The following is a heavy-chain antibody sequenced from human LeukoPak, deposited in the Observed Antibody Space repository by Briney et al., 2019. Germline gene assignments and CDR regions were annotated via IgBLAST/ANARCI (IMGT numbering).Heavy chain of an antibody. CDR1: GFTFSSYW. CDR2: IKEDGSEK. V-gene: IGHV3-7*01. CDR3: ARVESDKLERSHYGWYFDL. D-gene: IGHD1-1*01. Sequence: PGGSLRLSCAASGFTFSSYWMSWVRQAPGKGLEWVANIKEDGSEKYYVDSVKGRFTISRDNAKNSLYLQMNSLRAEDTAVYYCARVESDKLERSHYGWYFDLWGRGTLVTVSS. J-gene: IGHJ2*01.